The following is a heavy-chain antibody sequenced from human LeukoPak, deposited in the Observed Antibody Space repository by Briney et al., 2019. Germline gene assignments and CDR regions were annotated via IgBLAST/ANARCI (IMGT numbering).Heavy chain of an antibody. D-gene: IGHD2-15*01. CDR2: IYNSGST. Sequence: ASETLSLTCTVSGGSISSYYWSWIRQPPGKGLEWIGYIYNSGSTNYNPSHKSRVTISVDTSKNQFSLKLSSVTAADTAVYYCARGRVRYCSGGSCYSSHGMDVWGQGTTVTVSS. V-gene: IGHV4-59*01. J-gene: IGHJ6*02. CDR3: ARGRVRYCSGGSCYSSHGMDV. CDR1: GGSISSYY.